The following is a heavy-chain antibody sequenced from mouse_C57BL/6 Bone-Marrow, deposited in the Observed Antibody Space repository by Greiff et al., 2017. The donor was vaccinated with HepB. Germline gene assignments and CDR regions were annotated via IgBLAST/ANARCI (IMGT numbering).Heavy chain of an antibody. D-gene: IGHD2-5*01. Sequence: QVQLQQSGAELMKPGASVKLSCKATGYTFTGYWIEWVKQRPGHGLEWIGEILPGSGSTNYNEKFKSKATFTADTSSNTAYMQLSSLTTEDTATYYGARGDSNLAWFAYWGQGTLVTVSA. CDR1: GYTFTGYW. V-gene: IGHV1-9*01. CDR3: ARGDSNLAWFAY. J-gene: IGHJ3*01. CDR2: ILPGSGST.